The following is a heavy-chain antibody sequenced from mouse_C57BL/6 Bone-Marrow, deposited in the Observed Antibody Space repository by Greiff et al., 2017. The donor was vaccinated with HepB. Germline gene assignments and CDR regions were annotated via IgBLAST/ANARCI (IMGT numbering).Heavy chain of an antibody. CDR2: INPSSGYT. CDR1: GYTFTSYW. CDR3: QLANWWYFDV. J-gene: IGHJ1*03. Sequence: VMLVESGAELAKPGASVKLSCKASGYTFTSYWMHWVKQRPGQGLEWIGYINPSSGYTKYNQKFKDKATLTADKSSSTAYMQLSSLTYEDSAVYYCQLANWWYFDVWGTGTTVTVSS. V-gene: IGHV1-7*01. D-gene: IGHD4-1*01.